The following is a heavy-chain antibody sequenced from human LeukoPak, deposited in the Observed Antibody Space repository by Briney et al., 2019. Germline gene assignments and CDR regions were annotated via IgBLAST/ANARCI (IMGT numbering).Heavy chain of an antibody. D-gene: IGHD2-15*01. J-gene: IGHJ4*02. CDR2: IHQSGST. Sequence: SETLSLTCAVYGGSFSGYYWSWIRQSPGKGLEWIGQIHQSGSTNYNPSLESRVTISVDTSKNQFSLRLSSLTAADTAVYYCARGLSLSVVAATTIRFDYWGQGTLVTVSS. V-gene: IGHV4-34*01. CDR3: ARGLSLSVVAATTIRFDY. CDR1: GGSFSGYY.